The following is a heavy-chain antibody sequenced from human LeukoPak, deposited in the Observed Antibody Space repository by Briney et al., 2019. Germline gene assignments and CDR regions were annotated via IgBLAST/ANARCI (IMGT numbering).Heavy chain of an antibody. Sequence: GGSLRLSCAASGFTFSSYAMHWVRQAPGKGLEWVAVISSDGSRKHYGDSVKGRFTISRDNSESTLFLQMNSLRTDDTSVYFCAKYAYNWNAPDGFDMWGQGTMVIVSS. CDR3: AKYAYNWNAPDGFDM. D-gene: IGHD1-1*01. CDR2: ISSDGSRK. V-gene: IGHV3-30*18. CDR1: GFTFSSYA. J-gene: IGHJ3*02.